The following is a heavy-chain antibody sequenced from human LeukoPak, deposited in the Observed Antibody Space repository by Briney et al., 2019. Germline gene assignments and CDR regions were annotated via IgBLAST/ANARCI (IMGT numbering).Heavy chain of an antibody. CDR3: AKRGPSMIVVVIYDAFDI. V-gene: IGHV3-23*01. CDR1: GFTFSSYA. Sequence: PGGSLRLSCAASGFTFSSYAMSWVRQAPGKGLEWVSAISGSGGSTYYADSVKGRFTISRDNSKNTLYLQMNSLRAEDTAVYYCAKRGPSMIVVVIYDAFDIWGQGTMVTVSS. D-gene: IGHD3-22*01. CDR2: ISGSGGST. J-gene: IGHJ3*02.